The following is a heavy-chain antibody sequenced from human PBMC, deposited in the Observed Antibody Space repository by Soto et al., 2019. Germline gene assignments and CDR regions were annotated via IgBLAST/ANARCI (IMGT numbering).Heavy chain of an antibody. Sequence: EVQLLESGGGLVQPGGSLRLSCAASGFTFSTYAMSWVRQAPRKGLEWVSAISGNGGDYTYYADSVKGRFTISRDNSKNTLYLQRNSLRAEDTAVYYCVPLCRYCSTTIPSWGQGTLVTVSS. J-gene: IGHJ4*02. V-gene: IGHV3-23*01. CDR1: GFTFSTYA. CDR3: VPLCRYCSTTIPS. CDR2: ISGNGGDYT. D-gene: IGHD2-2*01.